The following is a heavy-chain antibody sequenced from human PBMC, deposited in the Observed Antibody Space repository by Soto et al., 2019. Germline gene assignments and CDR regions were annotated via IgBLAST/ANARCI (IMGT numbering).Heavy chain of an antibody. CDR1: GFTFRSYW. J-gene: IGHJ3*02. CDR2: INGGGSST. CDR3: ARGLVVPAGDAFDI. D-gene: IGHD2-2*01. Sequence: EVQLVESGGGLVQPGGSLRLSCAASGFTFRSYWMHWVRQAPGKGLVWVSRINGGGSSTSYADSVKGRFTISRDNAKNTLYLQIISLRAEGTAVYYCARGLVVPAGDAFDIWGQGTMVTVSS. V-gene: IGHV3-74*01.